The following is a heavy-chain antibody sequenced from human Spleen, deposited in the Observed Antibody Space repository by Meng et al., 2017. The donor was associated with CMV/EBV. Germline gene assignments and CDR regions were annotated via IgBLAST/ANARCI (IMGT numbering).Heavy chain of an antibody. CDR3: GRDMDV. V-gene: IGHV3-30-3*01. Sequence: GGSLRLSCAASGFTFSSYAMHWVRQAPGKGLEWVAVISYDGSNKYYADSVKGRFTISRDNAKNSMYLQMNSLRVEDTAVYYCGRDMDVWGQGTTVTVSS. J-gene: IGHJ6*02. CDR2: ISYDGSNK. CDR1: GFTFSSYA.